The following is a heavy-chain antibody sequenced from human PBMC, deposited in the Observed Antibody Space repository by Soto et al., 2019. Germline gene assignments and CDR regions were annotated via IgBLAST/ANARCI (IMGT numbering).Heavy chain of an antibody. J-gene: IGHJ3*02. D-gene: IGHD3-10*01. V-gene: IGHV3-23*01. CDR2: ISSSGGST. Sequence: PGGSLRLSCAASGFTFSTYAMSWVRQAPGKGLVWVSAISSSGGSTFYADSVKGRFTISRDNSMNTLYLQMNGLRTEDTAVYYCAHPRGFGVFDAYDIWGQGTMVTVSS. CDR1: GFTFSTYA. CDR3: AHPRGFGVFDAYDI.